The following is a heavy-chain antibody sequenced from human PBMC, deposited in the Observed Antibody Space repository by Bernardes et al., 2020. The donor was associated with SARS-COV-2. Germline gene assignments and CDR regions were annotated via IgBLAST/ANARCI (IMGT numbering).Heavy chain of an antibody. CDR3: ARGDY. CDR2: ISACNGNT. J-gene: IGHJ4*02. V-gene: IGHV1-18*01. Sequence: VSVKSSCYTSCSNLTSYVISWVRENPGQGLEWLRWISACNGNTNYAQKLQGRVTMTTDTSTSTAYMELRSLRSDDTAVYYCARGDYWGQGTLVTVSS. CDR1: CSNLTSYV.